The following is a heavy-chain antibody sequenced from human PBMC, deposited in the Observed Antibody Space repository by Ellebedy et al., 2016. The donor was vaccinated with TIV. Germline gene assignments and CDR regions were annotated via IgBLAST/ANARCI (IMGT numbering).Heavy chain of an antibody. CDR3: AKAQGLTGFFDY. CDR1: GFTFSSYA. D-gene: IGHD7-27*01. V-gene: IGHV3-23*01. CDR2: ISGSGGST. J-gene: IGHJ4*02. Sequence: GESLKISCAASGFTFSSYAMPWVRQAPGKGLEWVSGISGSGGSTYYADSVKGRFTLSRDNSKNTLYLQMNSLRAEDTAVYYCAKAQGLTGFFDYWGQGTLVTVSS.